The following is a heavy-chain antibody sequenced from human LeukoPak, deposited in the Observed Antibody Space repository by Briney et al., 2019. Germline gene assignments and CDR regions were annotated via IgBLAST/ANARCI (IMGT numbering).Heavy chain of an antibody. J-gene: IGHJ6*02. CDR2: IYYSWST. Sequence: SETLSLICTVSGGSISSYYWSWIRQPPGKGLEWIGYIYYSWSTNYNPSLKSRVTISVDTSKNQFSLKLSSVTAADTAVYYCARNDIYYYGMDVWGQGTTVTVSS. V-gene: IGHV4-59*08. CDR1: GGSISSYY. CDR3: ARNDIYYYGMDV. D-gene: IGHD1-1*01.